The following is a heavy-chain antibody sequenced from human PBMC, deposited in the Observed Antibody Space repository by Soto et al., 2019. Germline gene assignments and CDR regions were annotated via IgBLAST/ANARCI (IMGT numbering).Heavy chain of an antibody. CDR3: ARFRYGGNGILAAPFDY. D-gene: IGHD4-17*01. CDR2: IYYSGST. V-gene: IGHV4-59*01. Sequence: SETLSLTCTVSGGSISSYYWSWIRQPPGKGLEWIGYIYYSGSTNYNPSLKSRVTISVDTSKNQFSLKLSSVTAADTAVYYCARFRYGGNGILAAPFDYWGQGTLVTVSS. J-gene: IGHJ4*02. CDR1: GGSISSYY.